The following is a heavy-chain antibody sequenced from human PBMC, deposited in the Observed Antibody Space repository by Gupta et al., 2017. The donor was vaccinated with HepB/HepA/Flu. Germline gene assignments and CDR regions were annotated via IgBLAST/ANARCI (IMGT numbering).Heavy chain of an antibody. Sequence: QVQLVQSGAEVKKPGSSVKVSCKASGGTFTYYAVSWVRQAPGQGLEWMGRIIPFIIKLESAQTCHGRLTMSADKSTNTGYMDLSRLSYDEMAVYYCSGTGRRHGTSRGCTYSFLFDAWCQGTEVSGSS. CDR2: IIPFIIKL. CDR1: GGTFTYYA. CDR3: SGTGRRHGTSRGCTYSFLFDA. J-gene: IGHJ5*02. V-gene: IGHV1-69*02. D-gene: IGHD1-14*01.